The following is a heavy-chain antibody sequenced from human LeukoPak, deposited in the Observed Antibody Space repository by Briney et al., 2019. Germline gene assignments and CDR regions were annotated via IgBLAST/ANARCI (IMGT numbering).Heavy chain of an antibody. Sequence: GGSLRLSCAPSGFTFSDYSMNWVRQAPGKGLEWVASISTVSTYTFYADSVKGRFTISRDNVRNSLYLQMSSLGAEDTAVYSCERDGSGFYLYHSMDVWGKGTTVTVSS. J-gene: IGHJ6*03. CDR2: ISTVSTYT. V-gene: IGHV3-21*01. D-gene: IGHD6-25*01. CDR1: GFTFSDYS. CDR3: ERDGSGFYLYHSMDV.